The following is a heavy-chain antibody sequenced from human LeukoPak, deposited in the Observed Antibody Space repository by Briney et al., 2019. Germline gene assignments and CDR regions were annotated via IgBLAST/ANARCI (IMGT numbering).Heavy chain of an antibody. J-gene: IGHJ6*03. Sequence: GGSLRLSCTASGFTFGDYAMSWVRQAPGKGLEWVGFIRSKAYGGTTEYAASVKGRFTISRDDSKSTAYLQMNSLKTEDTAVYYCTRDLSLYEYYYYYMDVWGKGTTVTISS. CDR3: TRDLSLYEYYYYYMDV. CDR2: IRSKAYGGTT. D-gene: IGHD3-3*01. V-gene: IGHV3-49*04. CDR1: GFTFGDYA.